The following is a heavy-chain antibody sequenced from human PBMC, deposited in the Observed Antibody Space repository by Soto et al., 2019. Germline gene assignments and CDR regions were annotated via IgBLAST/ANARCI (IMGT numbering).Heavy chain of an antibody. D-gene: IGHD6-13*01. CDR2: IKEDGSEK. V-gene: IGHV3-7*01. CDR3: ARVGWWAAARRYYYYGMDV. J-gene: IGHJ6*02. Sequence: GGSLRLSCAASGFTFGSFWMSWVRQAPGKGLEWVANIKEDGSEKHYVESVKGRFTISRDNAKNSLYLQMNSLRDEDTAVYYCARVGWWAAARRYYYYGMDVWGQGTTVTVSS. CDR1: GFTFGSFW.